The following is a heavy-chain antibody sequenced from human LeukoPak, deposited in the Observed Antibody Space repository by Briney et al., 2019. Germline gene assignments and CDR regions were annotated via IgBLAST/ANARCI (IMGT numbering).Heavy chain of an antibody. Sequence: PSETLSLTCTVSGGSISSGDYYWSWIRQPPGKGLEWIGSIYYSGSTYYNPSLKSRVTISVDTSKNQFSLKLSSVTAADTAVYYCARGRAAGDFDYWGQGTLVTVSS. CDR1: GGSISSGDYY. V-gene: IGHV4-39*01. J-gene: IGHJ4*02. CDR3: ARGRAAGDFDY. CDR2: IYYSGST. D-gene: IGHD3-10*01.